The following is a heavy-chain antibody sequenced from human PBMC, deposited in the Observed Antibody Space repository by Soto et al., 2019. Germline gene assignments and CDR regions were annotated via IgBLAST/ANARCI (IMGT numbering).Heavy chain of an antibody. V-gene: IGHV4-59*01. D-gene: IGHD5-12*01. CDR3: ARGFGSGYVNYGMDV. J-gene: IGHJ6*02. Sequence: PSETLSLTCTVSGGSISSYYWSWIRQPPGKGLEWIRYIYYSGSTNYNPSLKSRVTISVDTSKNQFSLKLSSVTAADTAVYYCARGFGSGYVNYGMDVWGQGTTVTVSS. CDR1: GGSISSYY. CDR2: IYYSGST.